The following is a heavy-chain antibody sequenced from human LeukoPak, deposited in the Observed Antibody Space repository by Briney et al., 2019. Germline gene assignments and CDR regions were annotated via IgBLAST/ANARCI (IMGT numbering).Heavy chain of an antibody. V-gene: IGHV3-9*01. Sequence: GGSLRLSCRASGVSYPDHAMHWVRQAPGKGLEWVSGIYWNGGRIDYADSVRGRFTVSRDNAKNSLYLQMNSLRVEDTALYYCTIDVVPGGADYWGQGTLVTVS. CDR1: GVSYPDHA. CDR2: IYWNGGRI. J-gene: IGHJ4*02. CDR3: TIDVVPGGADY. D-gene: IGHD2-2*01.